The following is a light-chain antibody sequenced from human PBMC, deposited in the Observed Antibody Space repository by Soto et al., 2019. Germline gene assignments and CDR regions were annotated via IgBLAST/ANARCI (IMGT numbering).Light chain of an antibody. CDR2: GAS. CDR1: QSVSSN. J-gene: IGKJ1*01. CDR3: QQYNNWWT. Sequence: EIVMTQSPATLSVSPGERATISCRASQSVSSNLAWYQQKPGKAPRLLIYGASTMATGIPARFSGSGSGTEFTLTISMLQAEDFAVYYCQQYNNWWTFGQGTKVEIK. V-gene: IGKV3-15*01.